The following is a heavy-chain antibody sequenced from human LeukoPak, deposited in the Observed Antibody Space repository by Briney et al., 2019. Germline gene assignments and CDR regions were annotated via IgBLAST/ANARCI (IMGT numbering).Heavy chain of an antibody. V-gene: IGHV3-30*04. CDR2: ISADRRDK. Sequence: GELLRLSCVASGFSFSDYAMHWVRQAPGKGLEWVAVISADRRDKYYIDSVRGRFTISRDNSKTTVFLQMNSLEVEDTAVYYCATPLTSKWSSSWYSGHFDYWGQGALVTVPS. D-gene: IGHD6-13*01. CDR1: GFSFSDYA. CDR3: ATPLTSKWSSSWYSGHFDY. J-gene: IGHJ4*02.